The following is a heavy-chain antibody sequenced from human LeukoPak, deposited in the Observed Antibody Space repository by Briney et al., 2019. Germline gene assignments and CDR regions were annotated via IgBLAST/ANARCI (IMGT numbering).Heavy chain of an antibody. CDR3: AGASACSAGTCNLHLGFYCGFDV. CDR2: IGTAGDT. V-gene: IGHV3-13*01. J-gene: IGHJ6*02. D-gene: IGHD2-15*01. CDR1: GFTFSSYD. Sequence: PGGSLRLSCAASGFTFSSYDLHWVRQATGEGLEWVSAIGTAGDTYYLGSVKGRFTISRENAKNSFYLQMNNLRAGDTAVYYCAGASACSAGTCNLHLGFYCGFDVWGQGTTVTVSS.